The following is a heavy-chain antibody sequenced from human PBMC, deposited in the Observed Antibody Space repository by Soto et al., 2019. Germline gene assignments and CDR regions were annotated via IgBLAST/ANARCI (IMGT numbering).Heavy chain of an antibody. D-gene: IGHD4-17*01. V-gene: IGHV1-18*01. CDR2: ISAYNGNT. CDR1: GYTFTSYG. Sequence: ASVKVSCKASGYTFTSYGISWVRQAPGQGLEWMGWISAYNGNTNYAQKLQGRVTMTTDTSTSTAYMELRSLRSDDTAVYYCATSDDGDYFLSYYYGMDGWGQGTTVTVSS. CDR3: ATSDDGDYFLSYYYGMDG. J-gene: IGHJ6*02.